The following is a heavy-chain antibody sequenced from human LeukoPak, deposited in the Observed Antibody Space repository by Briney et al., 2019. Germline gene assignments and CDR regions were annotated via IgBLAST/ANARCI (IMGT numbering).Heavy chain of an antibody. CDR2: IIGSSGST. J-gene: IGHJ4*02. D-gene: IGHD5-12*01. CDR1: GFSFDNYA. CDR3: AKGAYDYIEIAYFDY. V-gene: IGHV3-23*01. Sequence: GGSLRLSCVASGFSFDNYAMNWVRQAPGKGLEWVSLIIGSSGSTFYADSVKGRFTISRDKSKNTLYLQMNSLRAEDTAVYYCAKGAYDYIEIAYFDYWGQGSLVTVSS.